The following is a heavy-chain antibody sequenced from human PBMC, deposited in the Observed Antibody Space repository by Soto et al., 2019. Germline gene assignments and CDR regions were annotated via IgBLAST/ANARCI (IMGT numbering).Heavy chain of an antibody. CDR2: IDYSGGA. Sequence: QVQLQESGPGLVKASETLSLTCTVSGGSTSPYYWSWLRQPPGKGLEWIGFIDYSGGARYNPSLKSRGTMSLDTSENQISLKLSSMTAADTAVYFCARGRPWELYDYWGQGTLVTVSS. CDR3: ARGRPWELYDY. V-gene: IGHV4-59*01. D-gene: IGHD1-7*01. J-gene: IGHJ4*02. CDR1: GGSTSPYY.